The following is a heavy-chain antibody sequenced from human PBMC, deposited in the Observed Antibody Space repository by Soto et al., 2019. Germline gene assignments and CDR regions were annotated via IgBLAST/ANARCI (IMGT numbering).Heavy chain of an antibody. Sequence: GGSLRLSCAASRFTFSDYYMIWIRQAPGKGLEWVSYISSSGTAIYYGDSVKGRFTISRDNAKNSLYLQMNSLRAEDTAVYYCARAYSDAFDIWGQGTMVTVPS. CDR2: ISSSGTAI. D-gene: IGHD2-15*01. V-gene: IGHV3-11*01. CDR1: RFTFSDYY. J-gene: IGHJ3*02. CDR3: ARAYSDAFDI.